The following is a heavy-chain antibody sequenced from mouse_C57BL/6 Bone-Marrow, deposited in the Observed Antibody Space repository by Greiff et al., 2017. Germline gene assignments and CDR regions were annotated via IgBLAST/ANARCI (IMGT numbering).Heavy chain of an antibody. CDR3: AKNFPYYYGSSDYAMDY. D-gene: IGHD1-1*01. CDR1: GFSLTSYG. Sequence: VQRVESGPGLVQPSQSLSITCTVSGFSLTSYGVHWVRQSPGKGLEWLGVIWRGGSTDYNAAFMSRLSITKDNSKSQVFFKMNSLQADDTAIYYCAKNFPYYYGSSDYAMDYWGQGTSVTVSS. J-gene: IGHJ4*01. V-gene: IGHV2-5*01. CDR2: IWRGGST.